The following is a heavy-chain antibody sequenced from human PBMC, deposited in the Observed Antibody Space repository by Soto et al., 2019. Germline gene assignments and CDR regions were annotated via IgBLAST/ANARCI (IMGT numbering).Heavy chain of an antibody. CDR1: GFTFSDYY. D-gene: IGHD6-13*01. Sequence: QVHLVESGGGLVKPGGSLRLSCVGSGFTFSDYYMSWIRQAPGKGLEWVSYISGGGGVIYYADSVKGRFTITRDNAKNSVYLQMNSLRAEDTAVYYCARDKGSYSSTRNDYWGQGTLVTVSS. V-gene: IGHV3-11*01. CDR2: ISGGGGVI. CDR3: ARDKGSYSSTRNDY. J-gene: IGHJ4*02.